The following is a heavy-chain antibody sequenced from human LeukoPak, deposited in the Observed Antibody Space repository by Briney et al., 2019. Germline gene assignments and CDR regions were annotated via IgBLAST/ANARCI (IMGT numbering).Heavy chain of an antibody. D-gene: IGHD3-22*01. CDR1: GGTFSSYA. J-gene: IGHJ6*02. CDR2: IIPIFGIA. V-gene: IGHV1-69*04. CDR3: ARRDYDSSGYHYYYGMDV. Sequence: SVKVSCKASGGTFSSYAISWVRQAPGQGLEWMGRIIPIFGIANYAQKFQGRVTITADKSTSTAYMELSSLRSEDTAVYYCARRDYDSSGYHYYYGMDVWGQGTTVTVSS.